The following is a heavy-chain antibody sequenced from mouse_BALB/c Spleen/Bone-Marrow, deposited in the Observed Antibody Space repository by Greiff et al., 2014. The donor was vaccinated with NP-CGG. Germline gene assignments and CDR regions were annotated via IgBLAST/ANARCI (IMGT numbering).Heavy chain of an antibody. J-gene: IGHJ3*01. Sequence: DLVKPGASVKLSCKASGYTFTSYWINWIKQRPGQGLEWIGRIPPGSGTTYYNEMFKGKATLTVDTSSTTAYIQLSSLSPEDSAVYFCARGSYYYGSSSPWFAYWGQGTLVTVSA. CDR3: ARGSYYYGSSSPWFAY. D-gene: IGHD1-1*01. CDR2: IPPGSGTT. V-gene: IGHV1S41*01. CDR1: GYTFTSYW.